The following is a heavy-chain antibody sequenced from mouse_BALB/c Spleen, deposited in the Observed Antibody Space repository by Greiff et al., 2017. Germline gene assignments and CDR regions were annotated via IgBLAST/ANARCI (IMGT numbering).Heavy chain of an antibody. D-gene: IGHD2-2*01. Sequence: VQVVESGPGLVAPSQSLSITCTVSGFSLTDYGVSWIRQPPGKGLEWLGVIWGGGSTYYNSALKSRLSISKDNSKSQVFLKMNSLQTDDTAMYYCAKHRNGYDVGYFDYWGQGTTLTVSS. V-gene: IGHV2-6-5*01. CDR2: IWGGGST. J-gene: IGHJ2*01. CDR3: AKHRNGYDVGYFDY. CDR1: GFSLTDYG.